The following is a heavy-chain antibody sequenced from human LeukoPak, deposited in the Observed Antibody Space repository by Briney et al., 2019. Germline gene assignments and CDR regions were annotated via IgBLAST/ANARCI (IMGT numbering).Heavy chain of an antibody. CDR3: TRDGRHLDC. CDR1: GFTFSDSY. J-gene: IGHJ4*02. CDR2: ISGSGNDI. V-gene: IGHV3-11*04. Sequence: PGGSLRLSCAASGFTFSDSYMNWVRQAPGKGVEWVAYISGSGNDINYAEAAKGRFTISRDNAKNSLYLRMSSLGVEDTAVYYCTRDGRHLDCWGQGTLVTVSS. D-gene: IGHD6-6*01.